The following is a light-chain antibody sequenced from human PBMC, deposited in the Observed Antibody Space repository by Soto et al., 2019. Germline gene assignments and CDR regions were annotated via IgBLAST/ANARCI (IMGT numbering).Light chain of an antibody. J-gene: IGKJ2*01. CDR2: DAS. CDR1: QSVSSY. V-gene: IGKV3-11*01. Sequence: EIVLTQSPATLSLSPGERATLSCRASQSVSSYLAWYQQKPGQAPRLLIYDASSRATGIPARFSGSGSGTDFTLTISGLEPEDFAVYYCQQRSNWPRTLGQGTKLEIK. CDR3: QQRSNWPRT.